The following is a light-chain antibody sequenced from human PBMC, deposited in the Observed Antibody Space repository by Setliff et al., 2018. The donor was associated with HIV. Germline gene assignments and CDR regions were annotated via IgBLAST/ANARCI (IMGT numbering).Light chain of an antibody. CDR1: SSDVGSYNL. J-gene: IGLJ1*01. Sequence: QSALAQPASVSGSPGQSITISCTGTSSDVGSYNLVSWYQQHPSKAPKLMIYEVSKRPSGVSNRFSGSKSGNTASLTISGLQAEGEADYYCCSYAGSRIFYVFGTGTKVTVL. CDR3: CSYAGSRIFYV. V-gene: IGLV2-23*02. CDR2: EVS.